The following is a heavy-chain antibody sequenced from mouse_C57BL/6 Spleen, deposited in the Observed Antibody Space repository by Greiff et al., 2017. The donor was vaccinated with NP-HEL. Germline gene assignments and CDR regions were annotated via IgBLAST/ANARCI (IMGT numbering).Heavy chain of an antibody. V-gene: IGHV1-9*01. J-gene: IGHJ1*03. CDR2: ILPVSGST. Sequence: VQLLESGAELVKPGASVKLSCTATGYTFTSSCIQWVKQRPGHGLEWIGEILPVSGSTNYNEKFKGKATITADTSSNTAYMQLSSLTTEDSAIYDCARREGEITSVQEDWGKGTTVTVAS. D-gene: IGHD1-1*01. CDR3: ARREGEITSVQED. CDR1: GYTFTSSC.